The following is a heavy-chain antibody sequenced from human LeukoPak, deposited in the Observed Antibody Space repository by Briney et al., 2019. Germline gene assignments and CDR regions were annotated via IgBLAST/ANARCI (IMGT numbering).Heavy chain of an antibody. CDR2: ISAYNGNT. D-gene: IGHD1-26*01. V-gene: IGHV1-18*01. J-gene: IGHJ5*01. Sequence: ASVKVSCKASGYTFTSYGISWVRQAPGQGLEWMGWISAYNGNTNYAQKLQGRVTMTTDTSTSTAYMELSRLRSGDTAVYYCARDSDSGTSWTNWFDSWGQGTLVTVSS. CDR3: ARDSDSGTSWTNWFDS. CDR1: GYTFTSYG.